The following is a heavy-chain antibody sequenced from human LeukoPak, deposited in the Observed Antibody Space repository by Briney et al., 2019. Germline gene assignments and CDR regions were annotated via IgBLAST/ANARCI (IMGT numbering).Heavy chain of an antibody. V-gene: IGHV3-23*01. D-gene: IGHD6-13*01. CDR3: VGEAYSSTWYQDY. CDR1: GFTFSSYA. Sequence: GGSLRLSCAASGFTFSSYAMSWVRQAPGKGLEWVSAISGSGGSTYYADSVKGRFTISRDNSKNTLYLQLNSLRAEDTAVYYCVGEAYSSTWYQDYWGQGTLVTVSS. CDR2: ISGSGGST. J-gene: IGHJ4*02.